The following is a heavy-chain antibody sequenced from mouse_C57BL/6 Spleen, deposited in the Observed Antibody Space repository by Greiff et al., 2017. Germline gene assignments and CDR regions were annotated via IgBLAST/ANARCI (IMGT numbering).Heavy chain of an antibody. Sequence: QVQLQQSGAELARPGASVKMSCKASGYTFTSYTMYWVKQRPGQGLEWIGYINPSSGYTKYNQKFKDKATLTADKSSSTAYMQLSSLTSEDSAVYYCASYDYGFGYWGQGTTLTVSS. D-gene: IGHD2-4*01. CDR2: INPSSGYT. CDR1: GYTFTSYT. J-gene: IGHJ2*01. V-gene: IGHV1-4*01. CDR3: ASYDYGFGY.